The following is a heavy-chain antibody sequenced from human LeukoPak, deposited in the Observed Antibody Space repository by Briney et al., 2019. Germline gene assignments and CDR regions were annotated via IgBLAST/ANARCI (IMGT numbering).Heavy chain of an antibody. Sequence: SETLSLTCTVSGGSISSYYWSWIRQPPGKGLEWIGYIYYSGSTNYNPSLKSRVTISVDTSKNQFSLKLSSVTAADTAVYYCAREGPLLRGLGAFDIWGQGTMVTVSS. V-gene: IGHV4-59*01. CDR1: GGSISSYY. J-gene: IGHJ3*02. CDR2: IYYSGST. CDR3: AREGPLLRGLGAFDI. D-gene: IGHD1-26*01.